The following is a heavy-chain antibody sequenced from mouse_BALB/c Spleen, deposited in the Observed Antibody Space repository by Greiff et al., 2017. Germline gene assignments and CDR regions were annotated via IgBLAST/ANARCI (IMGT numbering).Heavy chain of an antibody. J-gene: IGHJ4*01. CDR1: GFTFSSYA. CDR3: ARHGADYAMDY. CDR2: ISSGGSYT. V-gene: IGHV5-9-3*01. Sequence: DVKLVESGGGLVKPGGSLKLSCAASGFTFSSYAMSWVRQTPEKRLEWVATISSGGSYTYYPDSVKGRFTISRDNAKNTLYLQMSSLRSEDTAMYYCARHGADYAMDYWGQGTSVTVSS.